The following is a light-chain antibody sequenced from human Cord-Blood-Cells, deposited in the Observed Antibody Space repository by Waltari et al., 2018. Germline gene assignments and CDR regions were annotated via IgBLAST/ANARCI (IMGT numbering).Light chain of an antibody. CDR3: SSYTSSSTVV. Sequence: QSALTQPASVSGSPGQSITISCTGTSSDVGGYNSVSWYQQHPGKAPKLMLYDVSNRPSGVSNRFSVSKSGNTASLTISGLQAEDEADYYCSSYTSSSTVVFGGGTKLTVL. CDR1: SSDVGGYNS. J-gene: IGLJ2*01. CDR2: DVS. V-gene: IGLV2-14*01.